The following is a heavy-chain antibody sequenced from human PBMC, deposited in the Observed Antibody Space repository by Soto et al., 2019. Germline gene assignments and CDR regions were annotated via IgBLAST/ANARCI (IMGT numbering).Heavy chain of an antibody. D-gene: IGHD3-9*01. CDR3: SRENWFQDY. J-gene: IGHJ4*02. V-gene: IGHV3-7*03. CDR2: INLDGSEQ. Sequence: PGGSLRLSCVASGFTFTRYYMTWARQAPGKGLEWVASINLDGSEQFYVDSVKGRFIISRDNARSSLYLQMNSLRAEDTALYFCSRENWFQDYWGPGTLVTVSS. CDR1: GFTFTRYY.